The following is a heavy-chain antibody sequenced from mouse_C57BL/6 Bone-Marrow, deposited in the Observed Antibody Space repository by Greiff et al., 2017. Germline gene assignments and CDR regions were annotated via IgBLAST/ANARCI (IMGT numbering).Heavy chain of an antibody. V-gene: IGHV5-6*01. CDR1: GFTFSSYG. CDR3: AREDYYGSLFAY. CDR2: ISSGGGYT. J-gene: IGHJ3*01. Sequence: EVQRVESGGDLVKPGGSLKLSCAASGFTFSSYGMSWVRQTPDKRLEWVATISSGGGYTYYPASVKGRFTISRDNANNTLYLQMSSLKSEDTAMYYCAREDYYGSLFAYWGQGTLVTVSA. D-gene: IGHD1-1*01.